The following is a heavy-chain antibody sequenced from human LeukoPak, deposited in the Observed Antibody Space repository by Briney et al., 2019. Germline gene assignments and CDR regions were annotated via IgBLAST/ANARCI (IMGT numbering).Heavy chain of an antibody. J-gene: IGHJ4*02. Sequence: SETLSLTCAVYGGSFSGYYWSWIRQPPGKGLEWIGEINHSGSTNYNPSLKSRVTISVDTSKNQFSLKLSSVTAADTAVYYCARLLNGEPIDYWGQGTLVTVSS. CDR3: ARLLNGEPIDY. V-gene: IGHV4-34*01. CDR2: INHSGST. CDR1: GGSFSGYY. D-gene: IGHD4-17*01.